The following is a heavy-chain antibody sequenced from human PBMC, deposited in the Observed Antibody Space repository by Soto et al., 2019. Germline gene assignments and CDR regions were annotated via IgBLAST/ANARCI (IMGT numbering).Heavy chain of an antibody. Sequence: PSETLSLTCTVSGGSISSGDYYWSWIRQPPGKGLEWIGYIYNSRATSYNPSLKSRVSISVDTSKNQFSLKLSSVTAADTAVYYCARLHEALDFWGQGTLVTVSS. CDR3: ARLHEALDF. V-gene: IGHV4-61*08. D-gene: IGHD4-4*01. J-gene: IGHJ4*02. CDR2: IYNSRAT. CDR1: GGSISSGDYY.